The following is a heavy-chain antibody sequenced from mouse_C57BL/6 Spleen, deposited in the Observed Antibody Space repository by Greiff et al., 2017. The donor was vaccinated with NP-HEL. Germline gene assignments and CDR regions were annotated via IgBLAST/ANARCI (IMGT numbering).Heavy chain of an antibody. D-gene: IGHD3-2*02. Sequence: EVMLVESGGGLVQPKGSLKLSCAASGFSFNTYAMNWVRQAPGKGLEWVARIRSKSNNYATYYADSVKDRFTISRDDSESMLYLQMNNLKTEDTAMYYCVRHGGSSGLFAYWGQGTLVTVSA. J-gene: IGHJ3*01. CDR1: GFSFNTYA. CDR2: IRSKSNNYAT. CDR3: VRHGGSSGLFAY. V-gene: IGHV10-1*01.